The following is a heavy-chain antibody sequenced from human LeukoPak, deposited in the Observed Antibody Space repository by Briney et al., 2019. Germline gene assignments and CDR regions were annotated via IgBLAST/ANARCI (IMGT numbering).Heavy chain of an antibody. J-gene: IGHJ4*02. V-gene: IGHV3-48*03. CDR1: GFTFRNYD. CDR3: ARVDTPERTYGSSN. CDR2: ISRSGSTI. Sequence: QAGGSLRLSCAASGFTFRNYDMSWVRQAPGKGREGVSYISRSGSTIYYADSVKGRFTISRDNAKNSLYLQMNSLRAEDTAVYYCARVDTPERTYGSSNWGQGTLVTVSS. D-gene: IGHD3-10*01.